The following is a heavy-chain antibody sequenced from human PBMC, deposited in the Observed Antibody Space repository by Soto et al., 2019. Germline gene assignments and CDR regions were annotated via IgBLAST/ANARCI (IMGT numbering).Heavy chain of an antibody. CDR2: ISGSGGST. CDR1: GFTFSSYA. V-gene: IGHV3-23*01. CDR3: AKDSGSSHAINWFDP. J-gene: IGHJ5*02. D-gene: IGHD1-26*01. Sequence: GGSLSLSCAASGFTFSSYAMSWVRQAPGKGLEWVSAISGSGGSTYYADSVKGRFTISRDNSKNTLYLQMNSLRAEDTAVYYCAKDSGSSHAINWFDPWGQGTLVTVSS.